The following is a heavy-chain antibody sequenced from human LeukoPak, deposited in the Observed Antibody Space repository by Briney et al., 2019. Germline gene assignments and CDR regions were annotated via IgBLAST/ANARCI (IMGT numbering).Heavy chain of an antibody. Sequence: PGGSLRLSCVVSGLSLSNYGMTWVRQAPGRGLEWVSYISERGGSTIYADSVKGRFTISRDTSLNTLYLQLNSLRAEDTAVYFCAKRGVVIRGILVIGYHQEAYHYDFWGQGVLVTVSS. V-gene: IGHV3-23*01. D-gene: IGHD3-10*01. CDR2: ISERGGST. CDR1: GLSLSNYG. CDR3: AKRGVVIRGILVIGYHQEAYHYDF. J-gene: IGHJ4*02.